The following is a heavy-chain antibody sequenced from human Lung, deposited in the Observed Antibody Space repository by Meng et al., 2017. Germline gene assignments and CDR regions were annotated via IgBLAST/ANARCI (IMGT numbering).Heavy chain of an antibody. D-gene: IGHD2/OR15-2a*01. CDR3: ARGGDFDP. J-gene: IGHJ5*02. CDR1: GYNFTTYT. CDR2: ISTNTGNP. V-gene: IGHV7-4-1*02. Sequence: QVQLVQSESELKKPGASVKVSCNASGYNFTTYTINWVRQAHGRGLEWMGWISTNTGNPTYIQGFTGLFVFSLYTSVSTAYLQISSLEAADTAVYYCARGGDFDPWGQGTLVTVSS.